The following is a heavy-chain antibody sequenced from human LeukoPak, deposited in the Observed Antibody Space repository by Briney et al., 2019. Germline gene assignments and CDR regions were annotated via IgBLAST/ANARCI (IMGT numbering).Heavy chain of an antibody. V-gene: IGHV1-46*01. CDR2: TNPSSGGT. D-gene: IGHD6-13*01. CDR1: GYTFTSYH. Sequence: GASVKVSCKASGYTFTSYHMHWVRQAPGQGLEWMGTTNPSSGGTTYAQKFQGRVTMTRDTSTSTVYMELGSLRSDDTAVYYCARDSQSESGSSWFSYWGQGTLVTVSS. CDR3: ARDSQSESGSSWFSY. J-gene: IGHJ4*02.